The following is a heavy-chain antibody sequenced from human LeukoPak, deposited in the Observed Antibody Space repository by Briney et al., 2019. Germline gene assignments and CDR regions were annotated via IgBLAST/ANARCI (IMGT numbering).Heavy chain of an antibody. D-gene: IGHD3-22*01. CDR3: ARETNTSDTSGYIRADVRRDDH. Sequence: PGGSLRLSCAASGFTFSLYSMSWVRQAPGEGLEWVATISSSGTYIYYIDSVKGRFTISRDNARNSLYLQMNSLRAEDTAVYYCARETNTSDTSGYIRADVRRDDHWGQGTLVTVSS. J-gene: IGHJ4*02. CDR1: GFTFSLYS. V-gene: IGHV3-21*06. CDR2: ISSSGTYI.